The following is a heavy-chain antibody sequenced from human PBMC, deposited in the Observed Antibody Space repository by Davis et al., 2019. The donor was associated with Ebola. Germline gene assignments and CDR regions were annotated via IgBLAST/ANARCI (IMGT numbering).Heavy chain of an antibody. CDR1: ENTFTSYW. Sequence: GESLKISCKDSENTFTSYWIAWVRQVPGKGLEWMGIIYTGDSDTRYSPSFRGQVTISADKSIKTAFLQWSSLKASDTAMYYCATLRRTITGMDDGFDIWGQGTMVTVSS. CDR3: ATLRRTITGMDDGFDI. V-gene: IGHV5-51*01. CDR2: IYTGDSDT. J-gene: IGHJ3*02. D-gene: IGHD1-20*01.